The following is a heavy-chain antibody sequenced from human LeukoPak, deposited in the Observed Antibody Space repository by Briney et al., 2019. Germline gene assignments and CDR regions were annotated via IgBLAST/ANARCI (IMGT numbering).Heavy chain of an antibody. CDR1: GYTFTSYG. D-gene: IGHD2-15*01. Sequence: ASVKVSCKASGYTFTSYGVSWVRHAPGQGLEWMGWISAYNGNTNYAQKLQGRVTMTTDTSTSTAYMELRSLRSDDTAVYYCARDTLLGYCSGGSCYSEDYWGQGTLVTVSS. CDR2: ISAYNGNT. CDR3: ARDTLLGYCSGGSCYSEDY. V-gene: IGHV1-18*01. J-gene: IGHJ4*02.